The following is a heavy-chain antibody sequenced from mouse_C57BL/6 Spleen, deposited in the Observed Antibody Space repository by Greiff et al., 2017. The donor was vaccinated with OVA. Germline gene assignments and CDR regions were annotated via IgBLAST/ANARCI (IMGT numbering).Heavy chain of an antibody. CDR1: GYTFTSYW. J-gene: IGHJ3*01. Sequence: QVQLKQPGAELVKPGASVKLSCKASGYTFTSYWMHWVKQRPGQGLEWIGMIHPNSGSTNYNEKFKSKATLTVDKSSSTAYMQLSSLTSEDSAVYYCARSNYDYASWFAYWGKGTLVTVSA. V-gene: IGHV1-64*01. D-gene: IGHD2-4*01. CDR3: ARSNYDYASWFAY. CDR2: IHPNSGST.